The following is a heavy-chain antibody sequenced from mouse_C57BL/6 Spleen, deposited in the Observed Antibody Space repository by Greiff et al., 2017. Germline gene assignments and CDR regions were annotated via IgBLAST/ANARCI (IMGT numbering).Heavy chain of an antibody. J-gene: IGHJ3*01. Sequence: QVQLKQSGAELVRPGTSVKVSCKASGYAFTNYLIEWVKQRPGQGLEWIGVINPGSGGTNYNEKFKGKATLTADKSSSTAYMQLSSLTSEDSAVYFCARSTGTRAWFAYWGQGTLVTVSA. CDR3: ARSTGTRAWFAY. CDR1: GYAFTNYL. CDR2: INPGSGGT. D-gene: IGHD4-1*02. V-gene: IGHV1-54*01.